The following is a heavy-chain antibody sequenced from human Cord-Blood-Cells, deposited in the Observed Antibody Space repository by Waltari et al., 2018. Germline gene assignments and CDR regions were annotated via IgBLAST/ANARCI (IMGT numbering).Heavy chain of an antibody. D-gene: IGHD4-17*01. Sequence: QVQLVQSGAEVKTPGSPVKVSCTASGGTFSSYAISWVRQAPGPGLEWMGGIIPIFGTANYAQKFQGRVTITADESTSTAYMELSSLRSEDTAGYYCASENNSYGDYYFDYWGQGTLVTVSS. CDR3: ASENNSYGDYYFDY. V-gene: IGHV1-69*01. CDR1: GGTFSSYA. CDR2: IIPIFGTA. J-gene: IGHJ4*02.